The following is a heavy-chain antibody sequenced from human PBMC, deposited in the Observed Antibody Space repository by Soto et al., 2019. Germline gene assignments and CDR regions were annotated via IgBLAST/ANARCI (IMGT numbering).Heavy chain of an antibody. V-gene: IGHV5-51*03. CDR1: GYSFTSYW. J-gene: IGHJ6*02. Sequence: EVQLVQSGAEVKKPGESLKISCKGSGYSFTSYWIGWVRQMPGKGLEWMGIIYPDDSDTRYSPSFQGQVTISADQSISTAYLQWSSLKASDTAMYYCARLGIAVAGTYGMDVWGQGTTVTVSS. D-gene: IGHD6-19*01. CDR3: ARLGIAVAGTYGMDV. CDR2: IYPDDSDT.